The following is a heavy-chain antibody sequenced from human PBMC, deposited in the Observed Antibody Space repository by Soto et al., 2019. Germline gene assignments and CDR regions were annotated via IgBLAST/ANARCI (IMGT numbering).Heavy chain of an antibody. CDR3: ARDPVTTITEXTYGMDV. J-gene: IGHJ6*02. CDR2: INVVNGKT. V-gene: IGHV1-3*01. CDR1: GFTFT. Sequence: ASVKVSCKASGFTFTMHWVRQAPGQSLEWMGWINVVNGKTKYSQKFQGRVTITRDTSASTAYMELSSLRSEDTAVYYCARDPVTTITEXTYGMDVWGQGTTVTVSS. D-gene: IGHD1-20*01.